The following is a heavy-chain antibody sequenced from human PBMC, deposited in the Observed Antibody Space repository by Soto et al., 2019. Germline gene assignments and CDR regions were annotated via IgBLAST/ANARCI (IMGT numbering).Heavy chain of an antibody. CDR3: ARVEAGYCSGGSCYYYYGMDV. D-gene: IGHD2-15*01. Sequence: QVQLQQWGAGLLKPSETLSLTCAVYGGSFSGYYWSWIRQPPGKGLEWIGEINHSGSTNYNPSLKRRVTISVDASKNQFSLKLSSVTAADTAVYYCARVEAGYCSGGSCYYYYGMDVWGQGTTVTVSS. CDR2: INHSGST. V-gene: IGHV4-34*01. J-gene: IGHJ6*02. CDR1: GGSFSGYY.